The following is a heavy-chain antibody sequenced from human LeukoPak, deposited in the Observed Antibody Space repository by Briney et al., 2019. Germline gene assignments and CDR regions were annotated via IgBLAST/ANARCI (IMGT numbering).Heavy chain of an antibody. J-gene: IGHJ6*04. D-gene: IGHD5-12*01. Sequence: GGSLRLSCAASGFTFDDYGMSWVRQAPGKGLDWVFGINWNGGSTGYADSVKGRFTISRDNAKNSLYLQMNSLRAEDTALYYCARGGWLRSNPPMDVWGKGTTVTVSS. CDR3: ARGGWLRSNPPMDV. V-gene: IGHV3-20*04. CDR1: GFTFDDYG. CDR2: INWNGGST.